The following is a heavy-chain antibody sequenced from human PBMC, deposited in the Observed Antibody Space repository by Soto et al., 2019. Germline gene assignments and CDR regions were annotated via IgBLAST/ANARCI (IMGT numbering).Heavy chain of an antibody. V-gene: IGHV3-7*03. CDR1: GFTFSSYW. J-gene: IGHJ6*02. CDR2: IKQDGSEK. CDR3: ASSGDSSSTSCPYYYYGMDV. Sequence: PWGSLRLSCAASGFTFSSYWMSWVRQAPGKGLEWVANIKQDGSEKYYVDSVKGRFTISRDNAKNSLYLQMNSLRAEDTAVYYCASSGDSSSTSCPYYYYGMDVWGQGTTVTVSS. D-gene: IGHD2-2*01.